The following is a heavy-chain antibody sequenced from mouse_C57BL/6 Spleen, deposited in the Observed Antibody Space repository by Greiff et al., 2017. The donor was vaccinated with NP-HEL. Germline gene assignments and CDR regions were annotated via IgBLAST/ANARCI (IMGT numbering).Heavy chain of an antibody. CDR1: GFSLTSYG. CDR2: IWRGGST. D-gene: IGHD1-1*01. CDR3: AKNYYGSYYAMDY. Sequence: QVQLKESGPGLVQPSQSLSITCTVSGFSLTSYGVHWVRQSPGKGLEWLGVIWRGGSTDYNAAFMSRLSITKDNSKSQVFFKMNSLQADDTAIYYCAKNYYGSYYAMDYWGQGTSVTVSS. J-gene: IGHJ4*01. V-gene: IGHV2-5*01.